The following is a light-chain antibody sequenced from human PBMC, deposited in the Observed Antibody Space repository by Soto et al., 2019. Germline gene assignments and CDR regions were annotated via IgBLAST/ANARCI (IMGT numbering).Light chain of an antibody. CDR3: ISYTNRQSYV. J-gene: IGLJ1*01. V-gene: IGLV2-14*01. Sequence: QSALTQPASVSGSPGQSITVSCTGTSSDIGGYNYVSWYQHHPGKAPQLIIYEVNLRPSGVSDRFSASKSGDTASLTISGLQTEDEADYYCISYTNRQSYVFGTGTKLTVL. CDR1: SSDIGGYNY. CDR2: EVN.